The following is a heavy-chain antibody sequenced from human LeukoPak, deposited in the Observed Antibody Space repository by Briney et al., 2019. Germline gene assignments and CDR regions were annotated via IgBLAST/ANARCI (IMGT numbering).Heavy chain of an antibody. J-gene: IGHJ4*02. V-gene: IGHV4-34*01. CDR3: ARGRAIFGVVIFPFDY. Sequence: GSLRLSCAASGFTFSSYAMNWVRQPPGKGLEWIGEINHSGSTNYNPSLKSRVTISVDTSKNQFSLKLSSVTAADTAVYYCARGRAIFGVVIFPFDYWGQGTLVTVSS. D-gene: IGHD3-3*01. CDR1: GFTFSSYA. CDR2: INHSGST.